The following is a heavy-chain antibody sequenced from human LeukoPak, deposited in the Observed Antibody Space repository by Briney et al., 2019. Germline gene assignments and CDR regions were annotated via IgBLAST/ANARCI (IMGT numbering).Heavy chain of an antibody. CDR3: AGLVPGGQHLMPFDY. D-gene: IGHD6-13*01. CDR1: GDSISSYY. CDR2: INYSGGT. V-gene: IGHV4-59*08. J-gene: IGHJ4*02. Sequence: PSETLSLTCTVSGDSISSYYWNWIRQPPGKGLEWIGSINYSGGTNYNPSLKSRVTISVDTSKNQFSLKRSSVTAADTAVYFCAGLVPGGQHLMPFDYWGQGTLVTVSS.